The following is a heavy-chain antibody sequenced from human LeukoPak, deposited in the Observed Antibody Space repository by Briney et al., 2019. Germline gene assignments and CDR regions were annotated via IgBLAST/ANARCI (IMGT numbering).Heavy chain of an antibody. CDR2: IRGNVGST. CDR1: GFSFSTYA. D-gene: IGHD2-2*01. J-gene: IGHJ4*02. V-gene: IGHV3-23*01. CDR3: AKRGNGERYCSGSNCHYYFDY. Sequence: VGSLRLSCAASGFSFSTYAMSWVCEAPGEGLERVSTIRGNVGSTYYADAVKGRLTISRDNSKNTLYLQMNSLRAEDTDVHYCAKRGNGERYCSGSNCHYYFDYWGQGTLVTVSS.